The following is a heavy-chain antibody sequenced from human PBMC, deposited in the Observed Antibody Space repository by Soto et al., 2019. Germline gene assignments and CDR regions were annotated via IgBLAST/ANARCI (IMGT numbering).Heavy chain of an antibody. D-gene: IGHD5-18*01. CDR3: AEDRVDTAMVTYYYGMDV. CDR1: GFTFSSYG. V-gene: IGHV3-30*18. J-gene: IGHJ6*02. Sequence: VGSLRLSCAASGFTFSSYGMHWVRQAPGKGLEWVAVISYDGSNKYYADSVKGRFTISRDNSKNTLYLQMNSLRAEDTAVYYCAEDRVDTAMVTYYYGMDVWGQGTTVTVSS. CDR2: ISYDGSNK.